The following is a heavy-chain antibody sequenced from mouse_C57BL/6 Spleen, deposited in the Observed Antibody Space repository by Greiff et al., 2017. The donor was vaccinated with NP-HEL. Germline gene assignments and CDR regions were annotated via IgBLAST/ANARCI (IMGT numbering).Heavy chain of an antibody. CDR1: GFTFSSYA. D-gene: IGHD2-4*01. J-gene: IGHJ3*01. CDR2: ISDGGSYT. CDR3: ARRGYDYDVGLFAY. Sequence: EVMLVESGGGLVKPGGSLKLSCAASGFTFSSYAMSWVRQTPEKRLEWVATISDGGSYTYYPDNVKGRFTISRDNAKNNLYLQMSHLKSEDTAMYYCARRGYDYDVGLFAYWGQGTLVTVSA. V-gene: IGHV5-4*03.